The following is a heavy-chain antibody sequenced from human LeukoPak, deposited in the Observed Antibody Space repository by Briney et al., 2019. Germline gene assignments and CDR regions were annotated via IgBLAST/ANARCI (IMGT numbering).Heavy chain of an antibody. CDR2: IWYDGSNK. D-gene: IGHD3-22*01. V-gene: IGHV3-33*06. J-gene: IGHJ4*02. CDR1: GFTFSSYG. CDR3: AKVVRPGNYYDSFDY. Sequence: GGSLRLSCAAPGFTFSSYGMHWVRQAPGKGLEWVAVIWYDGSNKYYADSVKGRFTISRDNSKNTLYLQMNSLRAEDTAVYYCAKVVRPGNYYDSFDYWGQGTLVTVSS.